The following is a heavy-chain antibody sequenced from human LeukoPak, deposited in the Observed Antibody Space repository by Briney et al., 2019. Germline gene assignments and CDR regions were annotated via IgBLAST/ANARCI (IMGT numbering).Heavy chain of an antibody. Sequence: ASVKVSCKPSGYTFTSFGISWVRPAPGQGLAWMGWIGAYNGDTNYAQKFQGRVTMTTDTSTSTAYMDLRSLRSDDTAVYYCTRDHCRGDNCPSFDYWGQGTLVTVSS. D-gene: IGHD2-15*01. J-gene: IGHJ4*02. V-gene: IGHV1-18*04. CDR2: IGAYNGDT. CDR1: GYTFTSFG. CDR3: TRDHCRGDNCPSFDY.